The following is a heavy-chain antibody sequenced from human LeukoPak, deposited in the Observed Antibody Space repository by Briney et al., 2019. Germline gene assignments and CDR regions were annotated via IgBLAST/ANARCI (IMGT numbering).Heavy chain of an antibody. CDR2: IYSGGNT. J-gene: IGHJ4*02. Sequence: GGSLRLSCAASGFTVSSNYMSWVRQAPGKGLEWVSVIYSGGNTYYADSVKGRFTISRDNSQNTLYLQMNSLRAEDTAVYYCAKGRYSSSWYIDYWGQGTLVTVSS. V-gene: IGHV3-53*01. CDR3: AKGRYSSSWYIDY. CDR1: GFTVSSNY. D-gene: IGHD6-13*01.